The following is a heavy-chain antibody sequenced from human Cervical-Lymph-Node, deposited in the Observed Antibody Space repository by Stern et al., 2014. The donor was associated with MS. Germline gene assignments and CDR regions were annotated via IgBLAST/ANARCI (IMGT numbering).Heavy chain of an antibody. CDR3: ARDIDTSSHYSRFDP. D-gene: IGHD3-22*01. Sequence: VQLVESGGGVVQPGRSLRLSCATSGFNFDYFGMHWVRQAPGKGLAWVAVIWHHGIDKYYADSVKGRFTISRDTSKSTLYLQMNSLTAEDTAVYYCARDIDTSSHYSRFDPWGQGTLVTVSS. CDR2: IWHHGIDK. CDR1: GFNFDYFG. V-gene: IGHV3-33*01. J-gene: IGHJ5*02.